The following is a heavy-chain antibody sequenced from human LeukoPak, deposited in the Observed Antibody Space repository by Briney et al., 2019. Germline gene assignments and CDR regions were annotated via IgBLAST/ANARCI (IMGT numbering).Heavy chain of an antibody. V-gene: IGHV4-59*08. D-gene: IGHD2-15*01. CDR3: ASQYCSGGSCSHDY. J-gene: IGHJ4*02. Sequence: PSETLSLTCTVSGGSISSYYWSWIRQPPGKGLEWIGYIYYSGSTNYNPSLKSRVTISVDTSKNQFSLKLSSVTAADTAVYYCASQYCSGGSCSHDYWGQGTLVTVSS. CDR1: GGSISSYY. CDR2: IYYSGST.